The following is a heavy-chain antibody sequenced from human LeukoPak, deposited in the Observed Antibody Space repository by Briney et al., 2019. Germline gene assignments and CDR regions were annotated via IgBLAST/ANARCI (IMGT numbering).Heavy chain of an antibody. J-gene: IGHJ4*02. V-gene: IGHV4-39*07. CDR1: GGSISSSSYY. Sequence: SSETLSLTCTVSGGSISSSSYYWGWIRQPPGKGLEWIGSIYYSGSTYYNPSLKSRVTISVDTSKNQFSLKLSSVTAADTAVYYCARAVAGKPTNHYFDYWGQGTLVTVSS. CDR2: IYYSGST. D-gene: IGHD6-19*01. CDR3: ARAVAGKPTNHYFDY.